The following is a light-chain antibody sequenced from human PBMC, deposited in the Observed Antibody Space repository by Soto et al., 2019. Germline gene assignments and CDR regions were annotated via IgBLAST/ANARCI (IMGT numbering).Light chain of an antibody. CDR2: GAS. J-gene: IGKJ1*01. CDR3: QQYGSSPPT. CDR1: QSISNS. Sequence: EIVWTQSPGTLSLSPGERATLSCRASQSISNSLAWYQQKPGQAPRLLIYGASSRATGIPDKFSGSGSGTDFTLIISRLEPEDFAVYSCQQYGSSPPTFGQGTKVDIK. V-gene: IGKV3-20*01.